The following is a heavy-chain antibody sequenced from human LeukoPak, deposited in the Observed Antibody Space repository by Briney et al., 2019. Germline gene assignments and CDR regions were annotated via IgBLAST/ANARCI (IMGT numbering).Heavy chain of an antibody. D-gene: IGHD3-22*01. CDR3: ARSPAYYYDSSGYFTFDY. J-gene: IGHJ4*02. V-gene: IGHV4-59*01. CDR1: GGSISSYY. Sequence: PSETLSLTCTVSGGSISSYYWSWIRQPPGKGLEWIGYIYYSGSTNYNPSPKSRVTISVDTSKNQFSLKLSSVTAADTAVYYCARSPAYYYDSSGYFTFDYWGQGTLVTVSS. CDR2: IYYSGST.